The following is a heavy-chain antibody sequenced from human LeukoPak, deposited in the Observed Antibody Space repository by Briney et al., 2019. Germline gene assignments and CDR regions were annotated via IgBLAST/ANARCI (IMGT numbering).Heavy chain of an antibody. CDR3: ARHVGDSNWFDP. D-gene: IGHD1-26*01. J-gene: IGHJ5*02. CDR1: GGSISSYY. CDR2: IYYSGST. V-gene: IGHV4-59*08. Sequence: SETLSLTCTVSGGSISSYYWSWIRQPPGKRLEWIGYIYYSGSTNYNPSLKSRVTISVDTSKNQFSLKLSSVTAADTAVYYCARHVGDSNWFDPWGQGTLVTVSS.